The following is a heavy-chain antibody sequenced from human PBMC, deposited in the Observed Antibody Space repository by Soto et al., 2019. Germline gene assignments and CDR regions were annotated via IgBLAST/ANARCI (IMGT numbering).Heavy chain of an antibody. D-gene: IGHD3-16*01. V-gene: IGHV2-5*02. Sequence: QITLNESGPTLVKPMQTLTLTCNFSGFSLDSTAVGVGWLRQPPGKALECLALIYWDGDKRYNPSLTNRVINPHENSKNPGVLTMAEMAPAGKGTYFRAPFRLGGTVVRGSTFEYRGQGVLVTVSS. CDR2: IYWDGDK. CDR3: APFRLGGTVVRGSTFEY. CDR1: GFSLDSTAVG. J-gene: IGHJ4*02.